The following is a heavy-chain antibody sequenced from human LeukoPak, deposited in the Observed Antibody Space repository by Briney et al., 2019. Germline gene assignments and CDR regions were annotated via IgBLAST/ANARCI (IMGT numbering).Heavy chain of an antibody. J-gene: IGHJ4*02. CDR2: INPNSRGT. V-gene: IGHV1-2*02. Sequence: ASVKVSCKASGYTFTGYYMHWVRQAPGQGLEWMGWINPNSRGTNYAQKFQGRVTMTRDTSISTAYMELSRLRSDDTAVYYCARPFYDFWSGYYGYWGQGTLVTVSS. CDR1: GYTFTGYY. CDR3: ARPFYDFWSGYYGY. D-gene: IGHD3-3*01.